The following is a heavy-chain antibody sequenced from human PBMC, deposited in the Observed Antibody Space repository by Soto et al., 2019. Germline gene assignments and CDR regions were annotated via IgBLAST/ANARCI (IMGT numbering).Heavy chain of an antibody. D-gene: IGHD3-3*01. J-gene: IGHJ3*02. V-gene: IGHV1-58*02. CDR1: GFTFTSSA. CDR2: IVVGSGNT. CDR3: AAAQLLDFWSGYSPDALDI. Sequence: SVKVSCKASGFTFTSSAMQWVRQARGQRLEWIGWIVVGSGNTNYAQKFQERVTITRDMSTSTAYMELSSLRSEDTAVYYCAAAQLLDFWSGYSPDALDIWGQGTMVTVSS.